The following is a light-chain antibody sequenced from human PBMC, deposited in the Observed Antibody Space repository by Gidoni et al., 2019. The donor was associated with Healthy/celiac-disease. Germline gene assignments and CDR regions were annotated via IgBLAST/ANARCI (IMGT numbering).Light chain of an antibody. CDR1: QSLVYSDGNTY. J-gene: IGKJ2*01. Sequence: DVVMTQSPLSLPVTLGQPASISCRSSQSLVYSDGNTYLNWFQQRPGQSPRRLIYKVSNRDSGVPDRFSGSGSGTDFTLKISRVEAEDVGVYYCMQGTLWPPKVGQGTKLEIK. V-gene: IGKV2-30*01. CDR2: KVS. CDR3: MQGTLWPPK.